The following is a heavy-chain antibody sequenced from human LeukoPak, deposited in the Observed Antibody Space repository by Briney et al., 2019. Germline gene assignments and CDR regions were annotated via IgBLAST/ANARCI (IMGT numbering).Heavy chain of an antibody. CDR2: IYSAGNT. CDR3: ARGGTPGYSSGRIDY. V-gene: IGHV3-53*04. CDR1: GFTVSSNY. D-gene: IGHD6-19*01. Sequence: GGSLRLPCVASGFTVSSNYMSWVRQAPGKGLEWVSVIYSAGNTYYADSVKGRFTISRHNSENTLYLHMNSLRVGDTAVYFCARGGTPGYSSGRIDYWGQGTLVTVSS. J-gene: IGHJ4*02.